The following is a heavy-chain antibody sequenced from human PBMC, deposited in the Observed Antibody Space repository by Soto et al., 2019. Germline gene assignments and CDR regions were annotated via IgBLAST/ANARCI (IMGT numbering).Heavy chain of an antibody. CDR1: GYTFSTYT. Sequence: ASVKVSCKAAGYTFSTYTMNWVRQAPGQSLEWMGWINAGGGNTKYSQNFQGRVSITRDTSASTVYMELTGLKSEDTAVYYCARDTETLGPRANDALDIWGQGTMVTVSS. CDR2: INAGGGNT. D-gene: IGHD3-3*02. V-gene: IGHV1-3*01. CDR3: ARDTETLGPRANDALDI. J-gene: IGHJ3*02.